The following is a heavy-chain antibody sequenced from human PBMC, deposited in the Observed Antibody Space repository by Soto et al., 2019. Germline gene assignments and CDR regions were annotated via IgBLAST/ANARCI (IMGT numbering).Heavy chain of an antibody. CDR2: ISSSSSTI. V-gene: IGHV3-48*01. Sequence: SGGSLRLSCAASGFTFSSYSMNWVRQAPGKGLEWVSYISSSSSTIYNADSVKGRFTISRDNGKNSLYLQMNSLRAEDTAVYYCARTLGSGLAHALDVRGQGATVTVSS. J-gene: IGHJ6*02. D-gene: IGHD3-10*01. CDR3: ARTLGSGLAHALDV. CDR1: GFTFSSYS.